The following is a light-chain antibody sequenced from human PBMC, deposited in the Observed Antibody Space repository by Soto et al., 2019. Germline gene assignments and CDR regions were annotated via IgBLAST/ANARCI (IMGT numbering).Light chain of an antibody. V-gene: IGKV3-20*01. CDR2: GAS. CDR3: QQYGSSPLT. Sequence: EIVLTQSACTLSWSPGERATLSWRASQSVSSNYLAWYQQKPGQAPRLLIYGASSRATGIPDRFSGSGYGTDFNLTISRLESEDFAVYHCQQYGSSPLTFGGGTKVDIK. J-gene: IGKJ4*01. CDR1: QSVSSNY.